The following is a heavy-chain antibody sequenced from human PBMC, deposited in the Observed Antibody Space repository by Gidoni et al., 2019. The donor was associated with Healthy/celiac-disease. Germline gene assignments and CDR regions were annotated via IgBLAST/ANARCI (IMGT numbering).Heavy chain of an antibody. CDR3: ARDLGVAVAGIFDY. J-gene: IGHJ4*02. Sequence: EVQLVESGGGLVKPGGSLRLSCAASGFTFSSYSMNWVRQAPGKGLEWVSSISSSSSYIYYADSVKGRFTISRDNAKNSLYLQMNSLRAEDTAVYYCARDLGVAVAGIFDYWGQGTLVTVSS. V-gene: IGHV3-21*01. CDR1: GFTFSSYS. CDR2: ISSSSSYI. D-gene: IGHD6-19*01.